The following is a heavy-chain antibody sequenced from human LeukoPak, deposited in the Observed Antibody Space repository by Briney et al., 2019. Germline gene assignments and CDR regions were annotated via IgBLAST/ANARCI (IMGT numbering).Heavy chain of an antibody. CDR2: ISSSGGST. CDR3: ATLSEGY. V-gene: IGHV3-23*01. CDR1: GFTVSSYG. J-gene: IGHJ4*02. Sequence: GGSLRLSCAASGFTVSSYGMTWVRQAPGKGLEWVSTISSSGGSTYYADSVKGRFTISRDNSENTLHLQMNSLRVEDTAVYYCATLSEGYWGQGTLVTVSS.